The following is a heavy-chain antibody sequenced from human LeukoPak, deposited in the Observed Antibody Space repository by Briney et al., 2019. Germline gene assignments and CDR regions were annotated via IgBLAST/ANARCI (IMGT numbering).Heavy chain of an antibody. D-gene: IGHD4-17*01. CDR2: IYYSGST. CDR3: ARLPDYGDFDY. Sequence: SETLSLTCTVSGGSISIYYWSWIRQHPGKGLEWIGYIYYSGSTYYNPSLKSRVTISVDTSKNQFSLKLSSVAAADTAVYYCARLPDYGDFDYWGQGTLVTVSS. V-gene: IGHV4-59*06. CDR1: GGSISIYY. J-gene: IGHJ4*02.